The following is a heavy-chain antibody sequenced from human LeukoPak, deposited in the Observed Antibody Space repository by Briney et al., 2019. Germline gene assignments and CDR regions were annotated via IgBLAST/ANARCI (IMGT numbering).Heavy chain of an antibody. CDR1: GYTLTELS. J-gene: IGHJ5*02. V-gene: IGHV1-24*01. CDR2: FDPEDGET. CDR3: ATSYSSRFGFDP. Sequence: GASVKVSCKVSGYTLTELSMHWVRQAPGKGLEWMGGFDPEDGETIYAQKFQGRVTMTEDTSTDTAYMELSSLRSEDTAVYYCATSYSSRFGFDPWGQGTLVTVSS. D-gene: IGHD6-13*01.